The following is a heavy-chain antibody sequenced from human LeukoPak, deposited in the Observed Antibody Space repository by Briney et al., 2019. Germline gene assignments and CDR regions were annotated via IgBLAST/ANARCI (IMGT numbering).Heavy chain of an antibody. D-gene: IGHD3-22*01. CDR3: ALKPAYYDSSGSTDY. J-gene: IGHJ4*02. CDR2: IYYSGST. CDR1: GGSISSSSYY. Sequence: SETLSPTCTVSGGSISSSSYYWGWIRQPPGKGLEWIGSIYYSGSTYYNPSLKSRVTISVDTSKNQFSLKLSSVTAADAAVYYCALKPAYYDSSGSTDYWGQGTLVTVSS. V-gene: IGHV4-39*01.